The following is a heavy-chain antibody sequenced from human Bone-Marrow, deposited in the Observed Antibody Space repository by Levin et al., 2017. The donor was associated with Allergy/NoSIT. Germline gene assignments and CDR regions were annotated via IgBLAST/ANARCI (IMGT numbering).Heavy chain of an antibody. D-gene: IGHD3-22*01. CDR2: ISYDGSNK. Sequence: GGSLRLSCAASGFTFSSYGMHWVRQAPGKGLEWVAVISYDGSNKYYADSVKGRFTISRDNSKNTLYLQMNSLRAEDTAVYYCAKDSYYYDSRGDYWGQGTLVTVSS. CDR1: GFTFSSYG. V-gene: IGHV3-30*18. J-gene: IGHJ4*02. CDR3: AKDSYYYDSRGDY.